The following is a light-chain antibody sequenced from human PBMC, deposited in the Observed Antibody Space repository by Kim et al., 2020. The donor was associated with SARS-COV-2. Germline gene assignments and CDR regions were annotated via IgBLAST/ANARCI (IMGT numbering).Light chain of an antibody. Sequence: QTATLTCTGDSNNVGDQGATWLQQHQGHPPKLLSYRNNDRPSGISERFSASRSGNTASLTIAGLQPDDEGDYYCSAWDRRLSAWVFGEGTQLTVL. CDR3: SAWDRRLSAWV. CDR2: RNN. V-gene: IGLV10-54*04. CDR1: SNNVGDQG. J-gene: IGLJ3*02.